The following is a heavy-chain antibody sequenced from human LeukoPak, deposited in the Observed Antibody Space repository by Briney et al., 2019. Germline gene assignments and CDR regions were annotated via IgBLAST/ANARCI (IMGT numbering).Heavy chain of an antibody. CDR1: GGTFSSYA. D-gene: IGHD2-15*01. CDR3: ARGVQGGGRLNGMDV. J-gene: IGHJ6*02. Sequence: SVKVSCKSSGGTFSSYAISWVRQAPGQGLEWMGRIIPIFGIANYAQKFQGRVTITADKSTSTAYMELSSLRSEDTAVYYCARGVQGGGRLNGMDVWGQGTRSPSP. V-gene: IGHV1-69*04. CDR2: IIPIFGIA.